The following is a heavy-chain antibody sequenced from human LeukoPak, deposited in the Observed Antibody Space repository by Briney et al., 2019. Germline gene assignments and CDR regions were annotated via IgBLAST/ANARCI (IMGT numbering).Heavy chain of an antibody. J-gene: IGHJ4*02. Sequence: GGSLRLSCAASGFIFNSYAMHWVRQAPGRGLEYVSAITSSGGSTFYANSVKGRFIISRDNSNNTLYLQMGSLRAEDTAVYYCTRGPGCDYVWGSYRADYWGQGTLVTVSS. CDR2: ITSSGGST. CDR1: GFIFNSYA. V-gene: IGHV3-64*01. CDR3: TRGPGCDYVWGSYRADY. D-gene: IGHD3-16*02.